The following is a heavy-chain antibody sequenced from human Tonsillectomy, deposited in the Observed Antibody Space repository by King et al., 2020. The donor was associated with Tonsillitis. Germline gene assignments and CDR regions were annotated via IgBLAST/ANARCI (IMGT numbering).Heavy chain of an antibody. D-gene: IGHD6-6*01. Sequence: QLQESGPGLVKPSETLSLTCTVSGGSMNTYYWSWIRQPPGKGLEWMGHNYYNGSTYYNPSRKGRVTISLDTSKNQFSLKLTSVIAADTAVYYCVRENLAARPASYDDWGQGALVTVSS. J-gene: IGHJ1*01. CDR2: NYYNGST. CDR1: GGSMNTYY. CDR3: VRENLAARPASYDD. V-gene: IGHV4-59*01.